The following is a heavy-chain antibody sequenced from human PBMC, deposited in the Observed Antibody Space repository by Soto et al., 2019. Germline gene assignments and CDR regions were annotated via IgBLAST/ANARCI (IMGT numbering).Heavy chain of an antibody. CDR1: GDSVSSNRAA. D-gene: IGHD6-19*01. J-gene: IGHJ4*02. CDR3: ARAWGFSSGWYGSFSY. Sequence: SQTLSLTCAIFGDSVSSNRAAWNWIRQSPSRGLEWLGRTYYRSKWYNDYAVSVKSRITINPDTSKNQFSLQLNSVTPEDTAVYYCARAWGFSSGWYGSFSYWGQGTLVTVSS. CDR2: TYYRSKWYN. V-gene: IGHV6-1*01.